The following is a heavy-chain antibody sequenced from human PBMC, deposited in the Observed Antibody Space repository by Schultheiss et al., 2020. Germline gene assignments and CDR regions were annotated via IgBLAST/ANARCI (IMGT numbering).Heavy chain of an antibody. CDR1: GFTFSSYA. J-gene: IGHJ3*02. CDR2: IWYDGSNK. D-gene: IGHD1/OR15-1a*01. V-gene: IGHV3-33*08. Sequence: GESLKIPCAASGFTFSSYAMSWVRQAPGKGLEWVAVIWYDGSNKYYADSVKGRFTISRDNSKNTLYLQMNSLRAEDTTVYYCARDRGEQGGDAFDIWGQGTMVT. CDR3: ARDRGEQGGDAFDI.